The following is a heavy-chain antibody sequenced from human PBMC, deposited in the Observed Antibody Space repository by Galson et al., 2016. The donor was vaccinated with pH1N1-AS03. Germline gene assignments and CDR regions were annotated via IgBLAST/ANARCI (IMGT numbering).Heavy chain of an antibody. CDR2: IYWNDNK. D-gene: IGHD1-26*01. J-gene: IGHJ4*02. CDR1: GFSLTTGGVG. Sequence: PALVKPTQTLTLTCTISGFSLTTGGVGVAWVRQPPGKALEWLAHIYWNDNKLYRPSLKTRLTITKDTSKNQVVLSMTNMDPTETATYYCARRSWDPKEGFDYWGQGTLVTVSS. V-gene: IGHV2-5*01. CDR3: ARRSWDPKEGFDY.